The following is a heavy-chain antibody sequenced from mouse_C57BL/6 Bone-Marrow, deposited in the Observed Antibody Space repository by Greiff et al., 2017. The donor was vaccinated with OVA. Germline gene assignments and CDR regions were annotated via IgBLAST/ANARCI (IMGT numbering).Heavy chain of an antibody. CDR1: GYTFTDYY. CDR3: ARVYRGDY. J-gene: IGHJ4*01. CDR2: INPYNGGT. D-gene: IGHD5-1-1*01. Sequence: EVQVVESGPVLVKPGASVKMSCKASGYTFTDYYMNWVKQSHGKSLEWIGVINPYNGGTSYNQKFKGKATLTVDKSSSTAYMELNSLTSEDSAVYYCARVYRGDYWGQGTSVTVSS. V-gene: IGHV1-19*01.